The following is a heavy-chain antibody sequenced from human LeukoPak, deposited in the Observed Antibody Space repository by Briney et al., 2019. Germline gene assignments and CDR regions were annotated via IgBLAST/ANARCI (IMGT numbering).Heavy chain of an antibody. J-gene: IGHJ6*03. D-gene: IGHD3-10*01. CDR1: GFTVSSNY. CDR2: IYSGGST. V-gene: IGHV3-66*02. Sequence: GGSLRLSCAASGFTVSSNYMSWVRQAPGKGLEWVSGIYSGGSTYYADSVKGRFTISRDNSKNTLYLKMNSLRVEDTAVYYCGREIYYYGSGSYPGPHMDVWGKGTTVTVSS. CDR3: GREIYYYGSGSYPGPHMDV.